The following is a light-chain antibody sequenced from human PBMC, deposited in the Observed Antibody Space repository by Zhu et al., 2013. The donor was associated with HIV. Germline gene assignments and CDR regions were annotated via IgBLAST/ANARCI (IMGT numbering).Light chain of an antibody. Sequence: QSALTQPRSVSGSPGQSVTISCTGTSSDVGAYNYVSWYQQHPGKVPKLIIYDVTKRPSGVSNRFSGSKSGNTASLTISGLQGDDEANYYCSSYTSSNTLVFGGGTKVTVL. CDR2: DVT. CDR1: SSDVGAYNY. CDR3: SSYTSSNTLV. V-gene: IGLV2-11*01. J-gene: IGLJ3*02.